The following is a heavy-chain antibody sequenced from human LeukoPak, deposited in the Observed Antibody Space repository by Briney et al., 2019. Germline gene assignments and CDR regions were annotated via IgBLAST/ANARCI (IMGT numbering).Heavy chain of an antibody. J-gene: IGHJ4*02. V-gene: IGHV1-18*01. CDR2: ISAYNGNT. CDR1: GYTFTSYG. Sequence: ASVKVSCKASGYTFTSYGISWVRQAPGQGLEWMGWISAYNGNTNYAQKLQGRVTVTTVTPTSTAYIELRSLRSDDTAVYYCASLAAAGILDMGYYFDYWGQGTLVTVSS. D-gene: IGHD6-13*01. CDR3: ASLAAAGILDMGYYFDY.